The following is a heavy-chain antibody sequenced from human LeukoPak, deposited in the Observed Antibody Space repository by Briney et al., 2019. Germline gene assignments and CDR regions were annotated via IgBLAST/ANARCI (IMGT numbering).Heavy chain of an antibody. CDR3: ARSGWRYSKPQRGRGDAFDI. V-gene: IGHV4-39*01. CDR2: IYYSGST. J-gene: IGHJ3*02. Sequence: SETLSLTCTVSGGSISSSSYYWGWIRQPPGKGLEWIGSIYYSGSTYYNPSLKSRVTISVDTSKNQFSLKLSSVTAADTAVYYCARSGWRYSKPQRGRGDAFDIWGQGTMVTVSS. D-gene: IGHD2-21*01. CDR1: GGSISSSSYY.